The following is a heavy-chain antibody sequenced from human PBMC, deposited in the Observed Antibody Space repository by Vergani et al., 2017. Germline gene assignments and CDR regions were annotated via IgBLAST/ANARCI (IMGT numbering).Heavy chain of an antibody. CDR3: AGQYSSSSPPLDY. Sequence: VQLVQSGAEVKKPGSSVKVSCKASGGTFSSYAISWVRQAPGQGLEWMGGIIPIFGTANYAQKFQGRVTITADESTGTAYMELSSLESEDTAVYYCAGQYSSSSPPLDYWGQGTLVTVSS. V-gene: IGHV1-69*01. D-gene: IGHD6-6*01. CDR2: IIPIFGTA. J-gene: IGHJ4*02. CDR1: GGTFSSYA.